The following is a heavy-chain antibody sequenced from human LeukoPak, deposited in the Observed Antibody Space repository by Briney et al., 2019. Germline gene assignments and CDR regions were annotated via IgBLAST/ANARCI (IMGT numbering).Heavy chain of an antibody. CDR3: ARGYRQHVFDY. Sequence: SETLSLTCTVSGGSISSYYWSWIRQPPGKGLEWIGYIYYSGSTNYNPSLKSRVTISVDTSKNQFSLKLSSVTAADTAVYYCARGYRQHVFDYWGLGTLVTVSS. V-gene: IGHV4-59*01. J-gene: IGHJ4*02. D-gene: IGHD6-6*01. CDR2: IYYSGST. CDR1: GGSISSYY.